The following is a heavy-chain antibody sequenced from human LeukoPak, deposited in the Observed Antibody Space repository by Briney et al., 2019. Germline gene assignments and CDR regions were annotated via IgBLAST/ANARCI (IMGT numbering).Heavy chain of an antibody. CDR2: ISGSGGST. V-gene: IGHV3-23*01. J-gene: IGHJ4*02. CDR3: AKDWAVVVVAARYFDY. Sequence: GGSLRLSCAASGFTFSSYAMSWVRQAPGRGLEWVSAISGSGGSTYYADSVKGRFTISRDNSKNTLYLQMNSLRAEDTAVYYCAKDWAVVVVAARYFDYWGQGTLVTVSS. CDR1: GFTFSSYA. D-gene: IGHD2-15*01.